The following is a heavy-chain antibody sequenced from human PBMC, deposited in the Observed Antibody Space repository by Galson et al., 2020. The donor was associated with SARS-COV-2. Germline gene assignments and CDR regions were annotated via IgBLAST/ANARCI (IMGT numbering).Heavy chain of an antibody. Sequence: GESLKISCKGSGYSFTSYWISWVRQMPGKGLEWMGIIYPGDSDTRYSPSFQGQVTISADKSISTAYLQWSSLKASDTAMYYCARGRGYSYGYTNVDYWGQGTLVTVSS. J-gene: IGHJ4*02. D-gene: IGHD5-18*01. CDR3: ARGRGYSYGYTNVDY. CDR2: IYPGDSDT. V-gene: IGHV5-51*01. CDR1: GYSFTSYW.